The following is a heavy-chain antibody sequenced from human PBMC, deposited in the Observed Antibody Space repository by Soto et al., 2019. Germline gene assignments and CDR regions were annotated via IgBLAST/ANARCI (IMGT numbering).Heavy chain of an antibody. J-gene: IGHJ6*02. CDR1: GFTFSDHW. V-gene: IGHV3-74*01. CDR2: IKGDGSIT. D-gene: IGHD2-21*01. Sequence: EVQLVESGGGLAQPGGSLRLSCAASGFTFSDHWIHWVRQGPGEGLVWVSRIKGDGSITNYADSVKGRFTISRDNAKNTVYLQITSLRVEDTALYYCARGLRGAYGMDVWGQGTTVNVS. CDR3: ARGLRGAYGMDV.